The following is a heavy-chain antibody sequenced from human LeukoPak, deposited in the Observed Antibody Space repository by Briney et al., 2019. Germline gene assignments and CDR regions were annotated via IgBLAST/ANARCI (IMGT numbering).Heavy chain of an antibody. D-gene: IGHD5-12*01. CDR3: ASDPTGYSGYDLGY. Sequence: EASVTVSCKASGGTFSSYAISWVRQAPGQGLEWMGRIIPIFGTANYAQKFQGRVTITADKSTSTAYMELSSLRSEDTAVYYCASDPTGYSGYDLGYWGQGTLVTVSS. V-gene: IGHV1-69*06. CDR2: IIPIFGTA. CDR1: GGTFSSYA. J-gene: IGHJ4*02.